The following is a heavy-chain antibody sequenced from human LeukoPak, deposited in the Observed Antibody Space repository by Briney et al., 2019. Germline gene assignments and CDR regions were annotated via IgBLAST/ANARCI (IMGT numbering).Heavy chain of an antibody. CDR2: IYYSGST. J-gene: IGHJ4*02. D-gene: IGHD2-21*02. V-gene: IGHV4-39*07. CDR1: GGSISSSSYY. Sequence: SETLSLTCTVSGGSISSSSYYWGWIRQPPGKGLEWIGSIYYSGSTYYNPSLKSRVTISVDTSKNQFSLKLSSVTAADTAVYYCAGDLPPSIVVVTATYFDYWGQGTLVTVSS. CDR3: AGDLPPSIVVVTATYFDY.